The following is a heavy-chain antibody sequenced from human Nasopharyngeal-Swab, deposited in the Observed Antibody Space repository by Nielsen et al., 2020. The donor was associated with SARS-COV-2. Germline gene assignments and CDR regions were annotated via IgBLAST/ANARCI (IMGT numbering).Heavy chain of an antibody. Sequence: LRLSCTASGFTFSSYWTHWIRQHPGKGLEWIGYIYYSGSTYYNPSLKSRVTISVDTSKNQFSLKLSSVTAADTAVYYCARDLGGGLLGYWGQGTLVTVSS. CDR2: IYYSGST. CDR3: ARDLGGGLLGY. D-gene: IGHD1-26*01. J-gene: IGHJ4*02. V-gene: IGHV4-31*02. CDR1: GFTFSSYW.